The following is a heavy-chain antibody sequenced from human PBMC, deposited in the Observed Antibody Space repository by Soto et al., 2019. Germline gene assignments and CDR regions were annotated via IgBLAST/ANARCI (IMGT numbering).Heavy chain of an antibody. Sequence: QVQLVHSGAEVKKPGSSVKVSCKASGGTFSSYTISWVRQAPGQGLEWMGRIIPILGIANYAQKFQGRVTITADKSTSTAYMELSSLRSEDTAVYYCARDGRDRGSTQRYYYYMDVWGKGTTVTVSS. D-gene: IGHD6-25*01. J-gene: IGHJ6*03. CDR3: ARDGRDRGSTQRYYYYMDV. CDR2: IIPILGIA. CDR1: GGTFSSYT. V-gene: IGHV1-69*04.